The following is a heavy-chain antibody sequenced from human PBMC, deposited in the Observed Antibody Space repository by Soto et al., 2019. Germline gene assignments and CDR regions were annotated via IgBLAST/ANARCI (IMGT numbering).Heavy chain of an antibody. J-gene: IGHJ6*02. CDR3: ARDRVPQLGYYGMDV. CDR1: SLW. D-gene: IGHD2-2*01. CDR2: INSDESSR. V-gene: IGHV3-74*01. Sequence: SLWMHWVRQAPGKGLVWVSRINSDESSRSYADSVKGRFTISRDNAKNTLYLQMNSLRAEDTAVYFCARDRVPQLGYYGMDVWGQGTTVTVSS.